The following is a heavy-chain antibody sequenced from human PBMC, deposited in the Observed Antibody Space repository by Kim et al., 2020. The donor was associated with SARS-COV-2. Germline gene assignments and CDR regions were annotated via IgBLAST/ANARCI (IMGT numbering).Heavy chain of an antibody. D-gene: IGHD6-19*01. CDR2: ISSSGSTI. CDR1: GFTFSSYE. V-gene: IGHV3-48*03. J-gene: IGHJ5*02. CDR3: AKTRGIHQLAVAGGTNWFDP. Sequence: GGSLRLSCAASGFTFSSYEMNWVRQAPGKGLEWVSYISSSGSTIYYADSVKGRFTISRDNAKNSLYLQMNSLRAEDTAVYYCAKTRGIHQLAVAGGTNWFDPWGQGTLVTVSS.